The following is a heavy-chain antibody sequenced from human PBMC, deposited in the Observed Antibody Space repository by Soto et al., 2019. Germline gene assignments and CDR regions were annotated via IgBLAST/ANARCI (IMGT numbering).Heavy chain of an antibody. V-gene: IGHV3-30-3*01. J-gene: IGHJ3*02. CDR2: ISYDGSNK. CDR1: GFTFSSYA. Sequence: QVQLVESGGGVVQPGRSLRLSCAASGFTFSSYAMHWVRQAPGKGLEWVAVISYDGSNKYYADSVKGRFTISRDNSKNTLYLDMNSLRAEDTAVYYCARELAHAFDIWGQGTLVTVSS. CDR3: ARELAHAFDI.